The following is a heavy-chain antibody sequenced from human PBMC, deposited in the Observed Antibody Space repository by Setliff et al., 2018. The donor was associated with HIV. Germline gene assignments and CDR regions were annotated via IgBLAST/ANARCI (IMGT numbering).Heavy chain of an antibody. CDR2: INPNSGGT. CDR3: ARDYYDSSGYIFFPGLPDY. CDR1: GYDFRRYG. V-gene: IGHV1-2*02. J-gene: IGHJ4*02. Sequence: ASVKVSCKTSGYDFRRYGIAWVRQVPGHGLEWMGWINPNSGGTNYAQKFQGRVTMTRDTSISTAYMELSRLRSDDTAVYYCARDYYDSSGYIFFPGLPDYWGQGTLVTVSS. D-gene: IGHD3-22*01.